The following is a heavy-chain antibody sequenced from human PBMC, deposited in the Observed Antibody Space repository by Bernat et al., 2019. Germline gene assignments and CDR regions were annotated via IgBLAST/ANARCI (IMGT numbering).Heavy chain of an antibody. J-gene: IGHJ4*02. CDR3: AREGDLGELSSYFDY. D-gene: IGHD3-16*02. Sequence: EVQLVGSGGGLVQPGGSLRLSCAASGFTFSSYWMSWVRQAPGKGLEWVANIKQDGSEKYYVDSVKGRFTISRDNAKNSLYLQMNSLRAEDTAVYYCAREGDLGELSSYFDYWGQGTLVTVSS. CDR1: GFTFSSYW. CDR2: IKQDGSEK. V-gene: IGHV3-7*01.